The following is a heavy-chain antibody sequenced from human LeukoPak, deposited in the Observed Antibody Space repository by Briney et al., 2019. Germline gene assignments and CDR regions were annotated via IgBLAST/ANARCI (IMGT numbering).Heavy chain of an antibody. Sequence: SETLSLTCTVSGDSISSGSYYWSWIRQPAGKGLEWIGRIYTSGSTNYNPSLKSRVTMSVDTSKNQFSLKLSSVTAADTAVYYCARVQQWLVVNWGQGTLVTVSS. CDR1: GDSISSGSYY. V-gene: IGHV4-61*02. CDR3: ARVQQWLVVN. D-gene: IGHD6-19*01. CDR2: IYTSGST. J-gene: IGHJ4*02.